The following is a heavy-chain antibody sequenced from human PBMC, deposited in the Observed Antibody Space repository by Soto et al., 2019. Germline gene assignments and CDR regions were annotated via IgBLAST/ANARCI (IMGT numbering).Heavy chain of an antibody. J-gene: IGHJ6*03. CDR2: ISWNSGSI. Sequence: GGSLRLSCAASGFTFDDYAMHWVRQAPGKGLEWVSGISWNSGSIGYADSVKGRFTISRDNAKNSLYLQMNSLRAEDTALYYCAKDKWLRSDYYYYMDVWGKGTTVTVSS. D-gene: IGHD5-12*01. CDR3: AKDKWLRSDYYYYMDV. CDR1: GFTFDDYA. V-gene: IGHV3-9*01.